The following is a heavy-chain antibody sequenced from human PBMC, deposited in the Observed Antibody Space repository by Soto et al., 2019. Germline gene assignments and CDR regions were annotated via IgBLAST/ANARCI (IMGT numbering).Heavy chain of an antibody. V-gene: IGHV1-69*06. D-gene: IGHD3-10*01. J-gene: IGHJ3*01. Sequence: QVHLVQSGAEVNKPGSSVKVSCKVSGGTFNSYGISWVRQAPGQGLDWMGGIIPIFGTPIYAQKFQGRVTISADKSKSKAYMEVTRLRDEDAVVDFCERDSEMTRIEFGALGVWGQGTKVTV. CDR1: GGTFNSYG. CDR2: IIPIFGTP. CDR3: ERDSEMTRIEFGALGV.